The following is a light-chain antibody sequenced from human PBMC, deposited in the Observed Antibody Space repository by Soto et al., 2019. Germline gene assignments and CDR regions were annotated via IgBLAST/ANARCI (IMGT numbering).Light chain of an antibody. J-gene: IGKJ1*01. CDR1: QAIAKD. V-gene: IGKV1-6*02. CDR2: AAS. Sequence: AIQLTQSPSSLSASVGDRVTITCRASQAIAKDLGWYQQRPGTAPKLLIYAASSLQSGVPSRLSGSGSGTDFTLTISSLQPEDFATYYCLQDYNSWTFGQGTKVDIK. CDR3: LQDYNSWT.